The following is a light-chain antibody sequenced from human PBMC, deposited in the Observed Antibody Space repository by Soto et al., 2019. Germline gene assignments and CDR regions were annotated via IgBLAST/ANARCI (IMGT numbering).Light chain of an antibody. V-gene: IGLV2-14*01. Sequence: QSALTQPASVSGSPGQSITISCTGTSSDVRGYNYVSWYQQHPGKAPKLLIYAVSNRPSGVSNRFSGSKSGNTASLTISGLLAEDEADYYCSSFTSSTTLVFGGGTMVTVL. CDR3: SSFTSSTTLV. J-gene: IGLJ2*01. CDR1: SSDVRGYNY. CDR2: AVS.